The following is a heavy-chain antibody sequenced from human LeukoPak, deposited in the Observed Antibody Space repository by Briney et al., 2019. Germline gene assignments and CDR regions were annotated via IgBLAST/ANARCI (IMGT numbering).Heavy chain of an antibody. J-gene: IGHJ5*02. CDR3: ARDEAAAGSNWFDP. V-gene: IGHV3-21*01. Sequence: GGSLRLSCAASGFTFSSYSMNWVRQAPGKGLEWVSSISSSSSYIYYADSVKGRFTISRDNAKNSLYLQMNSLRAEDTAVYYCARDEAAAGSNWFDPWGQGTLVTVSS. CDR2: ISSSSSYI. CDR1: GFTFSSYS. D-gene: IGHD6-13*01.